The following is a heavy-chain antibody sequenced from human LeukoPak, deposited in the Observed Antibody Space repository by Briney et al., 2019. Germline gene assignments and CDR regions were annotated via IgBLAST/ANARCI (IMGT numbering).Heavy chain of an antibody. CDR1: GFTFSSYA. CDR3: AKDLVRQQLVQGAFDI. J-gene: IGHJ3*02. D-gene: IGHD6-13*01. V-gene: IGHV3-23*01. Sequence: PGGSLRLSCAASGFTFSSYAMSWVRQAPGKGLEWVSAISGSGGSTYYADSVMGRFTISRDNSKNTLYLQMNSLRAEDTAVYYCAKDLVRQQLVQGAFDIWGQGTMVTVSS. CDR2: ISGSGGST.